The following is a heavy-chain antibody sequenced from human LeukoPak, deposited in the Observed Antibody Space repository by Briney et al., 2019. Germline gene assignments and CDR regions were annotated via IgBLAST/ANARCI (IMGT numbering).Heavy chain of an antibody. J-gene: IGHJ4*02. CDR2: IYYSGST. V-gene: IGHV4-59*08. CDR1: GGSISSYY. D-gene: IGHD3-16*02. Sequence: PSETLSLTCTVSGGSISSYYWSWIRQPPGEGLEWIGYIYYSGSTNYNPSLKSRVTISVDTSKNQFSLKLSSVTAADTAVYYCAGGNMITFGGVIVNGAFDYWGQGTLVTVSS. CDR3: AGGNMITFGGVIVNGAFDY.